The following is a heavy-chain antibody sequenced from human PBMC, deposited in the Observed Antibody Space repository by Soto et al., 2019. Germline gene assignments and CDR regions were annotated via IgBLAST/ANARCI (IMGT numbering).Heavy chain of an antibody. D-gene: IGHD2-2*01. J-gene: IGHJ4*02. CDR2: IDPSDSYT. Sequence: GESLKISCKGSGYRFTSYWISWVRQMPGKGLEWMGRIDPSDSYTNYSPSFQGHVTISADKSISTAYLQWSSLKASDTAMYYYARHSNQLLGFHYSGQGTLVTVSS. V-gene: IGHV5-10-1*01. CDR3: ARHSNQLLGFHY. CDR1: GYRFTSYW.